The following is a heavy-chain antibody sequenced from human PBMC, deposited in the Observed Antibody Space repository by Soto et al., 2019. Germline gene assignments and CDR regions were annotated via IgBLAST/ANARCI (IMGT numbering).Heavy chain of an antibody. J-gene: IGHJ6*02. V-gene: IGHV3-30*18. CDR1: GFTFSSYG. CDR2: ISYDGSNK. Sequence: GGSLRLSCAASGFTFSSYGMHWVRQAPGKGLEWVAVISYDGSNKYYADSVKGRFTISRDNSKNTLYLQMNSLRAEDTAVYYCAKDRDYYGSGSYSPYYYYGMDVWGQGTTVTVSS. D-gene: IGHD3-10*01. CDR3: AKDRDYYGSGSYSPYYYYGMDV.